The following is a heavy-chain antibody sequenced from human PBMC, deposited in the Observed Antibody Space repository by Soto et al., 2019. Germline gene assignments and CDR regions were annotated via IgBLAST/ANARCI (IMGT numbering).Heavy chain of an antibody. D-gene: IGHD3-9*01. CDR3: ARASLLTGHDDNYFAMDV. J-gene: IGHJ6*02. V-gene: IGHV4-34*01. Sequence: SETLSLTCDVYGGSFRHSLWGWIRQSPWEGLEWIGEIDDSRATNYISSLKSRVSMSIDTSRNQSSLKLISVTAADTAVYYCARASLLTGHDDNYFAMDVWGQGTTVTVSS. CDR2: IDDSRAT. CDR1: GGSFRHSL.